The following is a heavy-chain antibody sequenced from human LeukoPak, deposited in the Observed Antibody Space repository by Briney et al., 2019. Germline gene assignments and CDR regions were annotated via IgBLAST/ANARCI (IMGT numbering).Heavy chain of an antibody. J-gene: IGHJ4*02. CDR3: AIWGAGSRGY. CDR1: KFTVSSYT. D-gene: IGHD3-10*01. V-gene: IGHV3-23*01. CDR2: ISGSGGST. Sequence: GGSLRLSCAASKFTVSSYTMSWVRQAPGKGLERVSAISGSGGSTYYADSVKGRFTISRDNSKNTLYLQMNSLRAEDTAVYYCAIWGAGSRGYWGQGTLVTVSS.